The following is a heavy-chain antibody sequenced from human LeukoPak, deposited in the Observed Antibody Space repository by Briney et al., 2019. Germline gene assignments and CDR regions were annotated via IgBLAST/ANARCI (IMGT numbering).Heavy chain of an antibody. Sequence: GGSLRLSCAASGFTFSSYGMHWVRQAPGKGLEWVAVISYDGSNKYYADSVKGRFTISRDNSKNTLYLQMNSLRAEDTAVYYCARDRYDILTGRSFYYYYGMDVWGKGTTVTVSS. V-gene: IGHV3-30*03. CDR3: ARDRYDILTGRSFYYYYGMDV. J-gene: IGHJ6*04. D-gene: IGHD3-9*01. CDR1: GFTFSSYG. CDR2: ISYDGSNK.